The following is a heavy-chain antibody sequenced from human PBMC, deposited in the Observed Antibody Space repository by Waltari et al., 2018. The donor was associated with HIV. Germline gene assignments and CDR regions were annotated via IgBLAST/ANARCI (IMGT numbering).Heavy chain of an antibody. Sequence: EVQLVESRGGLVKPGGSLRLSCTASGLTFSTDPMNWVRQAPGKGLEWVSSISSGTSYIYYADSVTGRFTVSRDNAKNSLFLQMNSLRADDTAVYYCARQQLGSGALDLWGQGTLVTVSS. J-gene: IGHJ4*02. D-gene: IGHD3-10*02. V-gene: IGHV3-21*02. CDR1: GLTFSTDP. CDR2: ISSGTSYI. CDR3: ARQQLGSGALDL.